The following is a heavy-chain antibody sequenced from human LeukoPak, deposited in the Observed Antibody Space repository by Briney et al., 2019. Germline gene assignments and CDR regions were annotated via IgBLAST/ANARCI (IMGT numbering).Heavy chain of an antibody. V-gene: IGHV3-23*01. CDR1: GFTFSNYS. J-gene: IGHJ4*02. Sequence: PGGSLRLSCAASGFTFSNYSMSWVRQAPGKGLEWVSTISGAGGTTYYADSVKGRFTISRDNSKNTLFLQCNSLRADDTAVYYCAKGRGTTVTAAANYWGQGTLVTVSS. CDR2: ISGAGGTT. D-gene: IGHD4-17*01. CDR3: AKGRGTTVTAAANY.